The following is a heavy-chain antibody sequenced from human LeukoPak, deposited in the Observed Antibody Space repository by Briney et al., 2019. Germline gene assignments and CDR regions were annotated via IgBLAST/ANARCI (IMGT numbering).Heavy chain of an antibody. CDR3: AKSYYDFWSGYEYYFDY. D-gene: IGHD3-3*01. Sequence: GGSLRLSCAASGFTFSSYAMHWVRQAPGKGLEWVVVISYDGSNKYYADSVKGRFTISRDNSKNTLYLQMNSLRAEDTAVYYCAKSYYDFWSGYEYYFDYWGQGTLVTVSS. V-gene: IGHV3-30-3*02. J-gene: IGHJ4*02. CDR1: GFTFSSYA. CDR2: ISYDGSNK.